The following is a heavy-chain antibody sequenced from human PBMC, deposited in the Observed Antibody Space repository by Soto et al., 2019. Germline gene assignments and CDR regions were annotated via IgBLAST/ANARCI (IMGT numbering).Heavy chain of an antibody. Sequence: PSETLSLTCTVSGGSISSSSYYWGWIRQPPGKGLEWIGSFYYSGSTYYNPSLKSRVTISVDTSKNQFSLKLSSVTAADTAVYYCARLASIVVVVAARYDAFDIWGQGTMVTVSS. V-gene: IGHV4-39*01. CDR1: GGSISSSSYY. CDR2: FYYSGST. J-gene: IGHJ3*02. CDR3: ARLASIVVVVAARYDAFDI. D-gene: IGHD2-15*01.